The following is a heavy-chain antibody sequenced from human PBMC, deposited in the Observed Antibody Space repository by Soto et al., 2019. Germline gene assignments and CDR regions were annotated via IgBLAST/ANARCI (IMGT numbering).Heavy chain of an antibody. CDR3: AKGSAATAGYFAY. D-gene: IGHD6-13*01. Sequence: EVQLLESGGGLVQPGGSLRLSCAASGFTFNSYAMSWVRQAPGKGLEWVSTFSGSGGNTYYADSVKGRFTISRDNSKDTLYLQMNSLRADDTALYYCAKGSAATAGYFAYWGQGTLITVSS. J-gene: IGHJ4*02. V-gene: IGHV3-23*01. CDR1: GFTFNSYA. CDR2: FSGSGGNT.